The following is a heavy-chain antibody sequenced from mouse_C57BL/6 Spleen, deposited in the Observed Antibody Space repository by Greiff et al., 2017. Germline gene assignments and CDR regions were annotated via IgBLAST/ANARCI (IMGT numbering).Heavy chain of an antibody. Sequence: EVKLVESGGGLVKPGGSLKLSCAASGFTFSDYGMHWVRQAPEKGLEWVAYISSGSSTIYYADTVKGRFTISRDNAKNTLFLQMTSLRSADTAMYYCARPQTGTLDYWGQGTTLTVSS. D-gene: IGHD4-1*01. V-gene: IGHV5-17*01. CDR1: GFTFSDYG. CDR3: ARPQTGTLDY. J-gene: IGHJ2*01. CDR2: ISSGSSTI.